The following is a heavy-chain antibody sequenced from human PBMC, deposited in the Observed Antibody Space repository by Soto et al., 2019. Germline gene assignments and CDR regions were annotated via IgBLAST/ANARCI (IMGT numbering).Heavy chain of an antibody. CDR3: ARLRSYGDYSYYYYGMDV. D-gene: IGHD4-17*01. J-gene: IGHJ6*04. CDR2: IDPSDSYT. V-gene: IGHV5-10-1*01. CDR1: GYSFTSYW. Sequence: GESLKISCKGSGYSFTSYWISWVRQMPGKGLEWMGRIDPSDSYTNYSPSFQGHVTISADKSISTAYLQWSSLKASDTAMYYCARLRSYGDYSYYYYGMDVWDKGTTVTVSS.